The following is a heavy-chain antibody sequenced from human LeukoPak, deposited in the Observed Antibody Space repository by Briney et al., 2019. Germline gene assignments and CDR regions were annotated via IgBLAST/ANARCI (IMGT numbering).Heavy chain of an antibody. CDR2: ISAYNGNT. V-gene: IGHV1-18*01. CDR1: GYTFTSYG. Sequence: GASVKVSCKASGYTFTSYGISWVRQAPGQGLEWMGWISAYNGNTNYAQKLQGRATMTTDTSTSTAYMELRSLRSDDTAVYYCARADSNDFWSGYSYFDYWGQGTLVTVSS. J-gene: IGHJ4*02. CDR3: ARADSNDFWSGYSYFDY. D-gene: IGHD3-3*01.